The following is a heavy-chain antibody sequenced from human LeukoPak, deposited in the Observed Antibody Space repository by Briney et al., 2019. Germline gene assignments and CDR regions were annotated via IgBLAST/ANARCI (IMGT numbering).Heavy chain of an antibody. CDR1: GGSIGSYY. J-gene: IGHJ5*02. Sequence: SETLSLTWTASGGSIGSYYWSWIRQPPGKGLEWIGYIYYSGSTNYNPSLKSRVTISVDTSKNQFSLKLSSVTAADTAVYYCARYQTYGSGSYRWFDPWGQGTLVTVSS. CDR3: ARYQTYGSGSYRWFDP. CDR2: IYYSGST. V-gene: IGHV4-59*08. D-gene: IGHD3-10*01.